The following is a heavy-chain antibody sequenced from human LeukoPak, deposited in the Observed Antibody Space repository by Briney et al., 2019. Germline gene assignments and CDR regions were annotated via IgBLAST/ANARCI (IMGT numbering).Heavy chain of an antibody. CDR2: ISSSGSTI. CDR1: GFTFSSYE. Sequence: PGGSLRLSCVASGFTFSSYEMNWVRQAPGKGLEWVSYISSSGSTIYYADSVKGRFTISRDNAKNSLYLQMNSLRAEDTAVYYCARDHGGQWPVEYYYGTDVWGQGTTVTVSS. D-gene: IGHD6-19*01. J-gene: IGHJ6*02. V-gene: IGHV3-48*03. CDR3: ARDHGGQWPVEYYYGTDV.